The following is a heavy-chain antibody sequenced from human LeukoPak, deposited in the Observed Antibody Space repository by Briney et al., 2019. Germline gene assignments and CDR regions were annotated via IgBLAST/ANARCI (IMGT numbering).Heavy chain of an antibody. J-gene: IGHJ2*01. CDR2: IFPSDSDT. CDR3: ARMFDFHDGEAVQRHFDL. D-gene: IGHD2-21*01. V-gene: IGHV5-51*01. CDR1: GYAFSSYY. Sequence: GESLKISCHGSGYAFSSYYLGWVRQMPGKGLEWMGHIFPSDSDTRYSPSFRGQVTISADESTSTAYLQWISLKPSDTAIYYCARMFDFHDGEAVQRHFDLWGRGTLVTVSS.